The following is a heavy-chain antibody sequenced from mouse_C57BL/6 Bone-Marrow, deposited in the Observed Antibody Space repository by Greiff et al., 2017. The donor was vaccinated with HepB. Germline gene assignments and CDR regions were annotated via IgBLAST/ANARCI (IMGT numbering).Heavy chain of an antibody. Sequence: QVQLKESGPGLVQPSQSLSITCTVSGFSLTSYGVHWVRQSPGKGLEWLGVIWSGGSTDYNAAFISRLSISKDNSKSQVFFKMNSLQADDTAIYYCARGTTGKPAWFAYWGQGTLVTVSA. CDR2: IWSGGST. CDR1: GFSLTSYG. CDR3: ARGTTGKPAWFAY. V-gene: IGHV2-2*01. J-gene: IGHJ3*01. D-gene: IGHD1-1*01.